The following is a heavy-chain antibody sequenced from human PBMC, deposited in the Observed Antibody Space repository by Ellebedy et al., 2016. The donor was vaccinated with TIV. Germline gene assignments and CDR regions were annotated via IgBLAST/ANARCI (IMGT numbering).Heavy chain of an antibody. V-gene: IGHV3-23*01. CDR3: AKDLYYYGSEDAFDI. CDR1: GFTFSSYA. Sequence: GESLKISXAASGFTFSSYAMSWVRQAPGKGLEWVSAISGSGGSTYYADSVKGRFTISRDNSKNTLYLQMNSLRAEDTAVYYCAKDLYYYGSEDAFDIWGQGTMVTVSS. CDR2: ISGSGGST. J-gene: IGHJ3*02. D-gene: IGHD3-10*01.